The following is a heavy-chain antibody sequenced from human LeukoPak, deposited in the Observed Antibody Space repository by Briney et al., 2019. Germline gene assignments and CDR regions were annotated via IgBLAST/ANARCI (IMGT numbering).Heavy chain of an antibody. J-gene: IGHJ3*02. V-gene: IGHV3-30-3*01. CDR3: ARIPPHDYVDAFDI. D-gene: IGHD4-17*01. CDR2: ISYDGSNK. Sequence: GGSLRLSCAASGFTFSSYAMHWVRQAPGKGLEGVAVISYDGSNKYYADSVKGRFTISRDNSKNTLYLQMNSLRAEDTAVYYCARIPPHDYVDAFDIWGQGTMVTVSS. CDR1: GFTFSSYA.